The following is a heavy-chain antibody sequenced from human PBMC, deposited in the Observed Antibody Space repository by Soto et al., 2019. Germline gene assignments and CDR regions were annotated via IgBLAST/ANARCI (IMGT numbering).Heavy chain of an antibody. CDR1: GYTFTSYD. CDR2: MNPNSGNT. J-gene: IGHJ4*02. CDR3: ARGPYDSSGYYLRRNGDFGY. V-gene: IGHV1-8*01. D-gene: IGHD3-22*01. Sequence: ASVKVSCKASGYTFTSYDINWVRQATGQGLEWMGWMNPNSGNTGYAQKFQGRVTMTRNTSISTAYMELSSLRSEDTAVYYCARGPYDSSGYYLRRNGDFGYWGQGTLVTVSS.